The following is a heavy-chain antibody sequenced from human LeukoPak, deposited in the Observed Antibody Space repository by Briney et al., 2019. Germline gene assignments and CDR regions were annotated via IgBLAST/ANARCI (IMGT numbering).Heavy chain of an antibody. CDR1: GFTFTNNF. CDR2: MKQDGSET. Sequence: GGSLRLSCAASGFTFTNNFMSWVRQVPGKGLEWVANMKQDGSETTYADSVRGRFTIFRDNAKDSVYLQMSSLRAEDSATYYCVREGFYFFDFWGQGTLVTVSS. J-gene: IGHJ4*01. CDR3: VREGFYFFDF. V-gene: IGHV3-7*01.